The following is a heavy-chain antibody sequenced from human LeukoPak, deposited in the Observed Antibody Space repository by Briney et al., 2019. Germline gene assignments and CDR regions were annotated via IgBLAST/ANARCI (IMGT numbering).Heavy chain of an antibody. CDR2: ISSSSSYI. D-gene: IGHD3-22*01. Sequence: PGGSLRLSCAGSGFTFSSYSMNWVRQAPGKGLEWVSSISSSSSYIYYADSVKGRFTISRDNAKNSLYLQMNSLRAEDTAVYYCARQAYYYDSSGYYFDYWGQGTLVTVSS. V-gene: IGHV3-21*01. J-gene: IGHJ4*02. CDR1: GFTFSSYS. CDR3: ARQAYYYDSSGYYFDY.